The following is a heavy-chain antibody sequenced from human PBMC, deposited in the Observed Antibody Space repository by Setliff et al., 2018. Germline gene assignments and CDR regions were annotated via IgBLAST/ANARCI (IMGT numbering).Heavy chain of an antibody. V-gene: IGHV3-48*03. CDR3: ASLFAGDFDY. Sequence: PGGSLRLSCAASGFTFSSYEMNWVRQAPGKGLEWVSYISSSGSTIYYADSVKGRFTISRDSAKNSLYLQMNSLRAEDTAVYYCASLFAGDFDYWGQGTLVTVSS. J-gene: IGHJ4*02. CDR1: GFTFSSYE. CDR2: ISSSGSTI.